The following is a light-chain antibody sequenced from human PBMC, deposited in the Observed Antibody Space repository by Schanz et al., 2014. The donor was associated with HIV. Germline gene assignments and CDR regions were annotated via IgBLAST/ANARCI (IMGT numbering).Light chain of an antibody. CDR2: DVS. CDR1: SGDVGSYNY. Sequence: QSALTQPASVSGSPGQSISISCTGTSGDVGSYNYVSWYQQHPGKAPKLMIYDVSNRPSGVSSRFSGSKSGNTASLTISGLQPPEAADSYSRSPNTPTTYLFGPGTKLTVL. CDR3: RSPNTPTTYL. J-gene: IGLJ1*01. V-gene: IGLV2-14*03.